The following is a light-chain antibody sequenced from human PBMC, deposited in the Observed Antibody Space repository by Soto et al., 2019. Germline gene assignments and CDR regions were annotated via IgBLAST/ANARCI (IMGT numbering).Light chain of an antibody. CDR2: AAS. Sequence: DIQMTQSPSSVSASVGDRVTITCRASQGISSWLAWYQQKPGKAPKLLIYAASSLQSGVPSRLSGSGYGTNFPLTISRLHPEDFAIYYCQQANSFPPSFGGGTKVDIK. CDR3: QQANSFPPS. J-gene: IGKJ4*01. V-gene: IGKV1D-12*01. CDR1: QGISSW.